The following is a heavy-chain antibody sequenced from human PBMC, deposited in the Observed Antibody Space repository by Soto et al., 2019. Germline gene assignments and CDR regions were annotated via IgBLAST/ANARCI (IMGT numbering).Heavy chain of an antibody. CDR1: GGSFIGFY. CDR3: ARADRTLVTSYGLDV. Sequence: SETLSLACAVSGGSFIGFYWTWIRQPPGEGLEWIGEINHSGTTNFNPSLRSRLTISLDSSKKHFSLKLTSMTAADAAVYYCARADRTLVTSYGLDVWGQGTTVTVSS. CDR2: INHSGTT. V-gene: IGHV4-34*01. J-gene: IGHJ6*02. D-gene: IGHD2-21*02.